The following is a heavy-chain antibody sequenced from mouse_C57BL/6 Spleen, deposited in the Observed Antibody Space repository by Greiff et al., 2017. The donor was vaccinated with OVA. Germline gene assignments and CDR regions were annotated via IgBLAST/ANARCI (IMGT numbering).Heavy chain of an antibody. D-gene: IGHD3-3*01. V-gene: IGHV5-6*01. CDR2: ISSGGSYT. CDR1: GFTFSSYG. CDR3: ARLGPRGYFDV. Sequence: EVKLMESGGDLVKPGGSLKLSCAASGFTFSSYGMSWVRQTPDKRLEWVATISSGGSYTYYPDSVKGRFTISRDNAKNTLYLQMSSLKSEDTAMYYCARLGPRGYFDVWGTGTTVTVSS. J-gene: IGHJ1*03.